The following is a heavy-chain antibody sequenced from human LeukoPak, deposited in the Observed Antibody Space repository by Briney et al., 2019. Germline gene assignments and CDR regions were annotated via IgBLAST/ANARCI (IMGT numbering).Heavy chain of an antibody. D-gene: IGHD4-11*01. CDR1: GFTFSNYG. Sequence: GGSLRLSCAASGFTFSNYGMHWVRQAPGKGLAWVAFIRYDGSNKYHADSVKGRFIISRDNSKNTLYLQMNSLRAEDTAVYYCAKEGKYSNYFDYWGQGTLVTVSS. CDR3: AKEGKYSNYFDY. CDR2: IRYDGSNK. V-gene: IGHV3-30*02. J-gene: IGHJ4*02.